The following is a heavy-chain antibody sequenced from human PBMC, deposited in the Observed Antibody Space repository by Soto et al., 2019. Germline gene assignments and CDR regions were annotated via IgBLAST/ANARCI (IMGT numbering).Heavy chain of an antibody. CDR3: ARDKRGYCSGGSCYFDWFDP. CDR2: IYYSGST. D-gene: IGHD2-15*01. J-gene: IGHJ5*02. Sequence: SETLSPTRTFSGGSIRSSSYYRGWIRPPPGEGLEWIGYIYYSGSTNYNPSLKSRVTISVDTSKNQFSLKLSSVTAADTAVYYCARDKRGYCSGGSCYFDWFDPWGQGTLVTVSS. V-gene: IGHV4-61*01. CDR1: GGSIRSSSYY.